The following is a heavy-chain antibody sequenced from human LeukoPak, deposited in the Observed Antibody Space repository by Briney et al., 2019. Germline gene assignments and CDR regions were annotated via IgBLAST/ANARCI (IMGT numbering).Heavy chain of an antibody. D-gene: IGHD3-9*01. CDR3: ARGFDGVAGWFDP. Sequence: GSLRLSCAASGFTFSGAWMSWIRQPPGKGLEWIGYIYYRGSTKYNPSLKSRVTISVDTSKNQFSLKLSSVIAADTAVYYCARGFDGVAGWFDPWGQGTLVTVSS. J-gene: IGHJ5*02. CDR1: GFTFSGAW. V-gene: IGHV4-59*01. CDR2: IYYRGST.